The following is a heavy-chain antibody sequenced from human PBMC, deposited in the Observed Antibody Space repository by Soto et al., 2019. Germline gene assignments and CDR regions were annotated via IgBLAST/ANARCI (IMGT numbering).Heavy chain of an antibody. J-gene: IGHJ5*02. CDR3: ARDANSSGWYVWFDP. CDR2: IYYSGGT. CDR1: GGSISSGGYY. V-gene: IGHV4-31*03. Sequence: SETLSLTCTVSGGSISSGGYYWSWIRQHPGKGLEWIGYIYYSGGTYYNPSLKSRVTISVDTSKDQFSLKLSSVTAADTAVYYCARDANSSGWYVWFDPWGQGTLVTVSS. D-gene: IGHD6-19*01.